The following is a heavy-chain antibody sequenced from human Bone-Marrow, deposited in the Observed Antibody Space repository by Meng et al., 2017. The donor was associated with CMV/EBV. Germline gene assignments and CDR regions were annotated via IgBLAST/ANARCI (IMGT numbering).Heavy chain of an antibody. CDR2: IIPIFGTP. CDR3: AREGGGYCSSTSCYAFAI. D-gene: IGHD2-2*01. J-gene: IGHJ3*02. CDR1: GYTFTSYG. Sequence: SVKVSCKASGYTFTSYGISWVRQAPGQGLEWMGGIIPIFGTPNYAQKFQGRVTITTDESTSTAYMELSSLRSEDTAVYYCAREGGGYCSSTSCYAFAIWGQGPRVTGSS. V-gene: IGHV1-69*05.